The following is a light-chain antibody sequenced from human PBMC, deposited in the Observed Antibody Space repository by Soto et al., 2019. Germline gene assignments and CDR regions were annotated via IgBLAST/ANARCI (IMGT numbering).Light chain of an antibody. Sequence: QSVLTQPPSASGTPGQRVTISCSGRSSNIRSNYVYWYQQLPGTAPKLLVFDDNQRPSGVPDRFSDSKSGTSASLAISGLRSEDEADYYCAAWDNSLSGRVFGGGTTLTVL. J-gene: IGLJ3*02. CDR2: DDN. CDR3: AAWDNSLSGRV. CDR1: SSNIRSNY. V-gene: IGLV1-47*02.